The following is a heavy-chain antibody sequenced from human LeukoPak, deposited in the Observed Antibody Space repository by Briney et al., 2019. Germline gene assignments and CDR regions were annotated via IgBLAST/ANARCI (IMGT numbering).Heavy chain of an antibody. Sequence: GGSLRLSCAASGFAFSDFLMSWVRQAPGKGLEWVANIRHDGNAKNYVPSVRGRFTISRDNAKNSPYLQMNSLTVEDTAVYYCATSHDSAGNDWGQGTLVTVSS. CDR1: GFAFSDFL. D-gene: IGHD2-15*01. V-gene: IGHV3-7*01. CDR3: ATSHDSAGND. CDR2: IRHDGNAK. J-gene: IGHJ4*02.